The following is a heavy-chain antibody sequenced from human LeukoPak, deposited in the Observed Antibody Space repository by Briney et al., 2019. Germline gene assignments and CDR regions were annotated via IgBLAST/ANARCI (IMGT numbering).Heavy chain of an antibody. V-gene: IGHV3-21*01. D-gene: IGHD6-19*01. CDR2: ISSSSSYI. CDR3: ARVEQQWLVSYFDY. Sequence: GGSLRLSGAASGFTFSSYSMNWVRQAPGKGLEWVSSISSSSSYIYYADSVKGRFTISRDNAKNSLYLQMNRLRAEDTAVYYCARVEQQWLVSYFDYWGQGTLVTVSS. CDR1: GFTFSSYS. J-gene: IGHJ4*02.